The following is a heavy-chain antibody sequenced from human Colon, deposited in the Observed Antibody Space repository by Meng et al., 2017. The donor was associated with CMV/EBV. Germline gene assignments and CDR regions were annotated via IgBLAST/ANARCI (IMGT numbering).Heavy chain of an antibody. CDR3: GDPPAGY. Sequence: TLSLTCVVSGGSVIGTNGWSWVRQPPGGGLEWIGEIFHSGATNYHPSLKSRVTISIDNSKNQFSLKLTSMTAADTAVYFCGDPPAGYWGQGILVTVSS. CDR2: IFHSGAT. V-gene: IGHV4/OR15-8*01. J-gene: IGHJ4*02. CDR1: GGSVIGTNG.